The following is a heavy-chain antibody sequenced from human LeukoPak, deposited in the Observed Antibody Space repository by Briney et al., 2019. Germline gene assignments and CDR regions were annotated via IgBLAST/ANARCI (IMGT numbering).Heavy chain of an antibody. V-gene: IGHV4-4*02. CDR1: SGSISSDYW. J-gene: IGHJ6*03. Sequence: PSGTLSLTCAVSSGSISSDYWWSWVRPPPGKGLEWIAEVSLGEGTTYNPSLKSRVIVSVDKSKNQFSLNLTSVTAADTAIYYCARVFGESWYFYMDVWGKGTTVTVSS. CDR2: VSLGEGT. CDR3: ARVFGESWYFYMDV. D-gene: IGHD3-10*01.